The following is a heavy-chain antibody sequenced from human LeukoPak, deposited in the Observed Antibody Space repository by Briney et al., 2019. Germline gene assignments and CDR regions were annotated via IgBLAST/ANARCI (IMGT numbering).Heavy chain of an antibody. CDR2: INHSGST. Sequence: SETLSLTCAVYGGSFSGYYWSWIRQPPGKGLEWIGVINHSGSTNYNPSLKSRVTISVDTSKNQFSLKLSSVTAADTAVYYCARGKRNTYYYDSSGSFDYWGQGTLVTVSS. CDR1: GGSFSGYY. J-gene: IGHJ4*02. V-gene: IGHV4-34*01. D-gene: IGHD3-22*01. CDR3: ARGKRNTYYYDSSGSFDY.